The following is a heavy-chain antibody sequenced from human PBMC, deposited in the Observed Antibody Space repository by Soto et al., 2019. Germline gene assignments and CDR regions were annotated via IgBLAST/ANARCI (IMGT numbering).Heavy chain of an antibody. CDR1: GYTFTSYD. J-gene: IGHJ6*02. Sequence: ASVKVSCKASGYTFTSYDINWVRQATGQGLEWMGWMNPNSGNTGYAQKFQGRVTMTRNTSISTAYMELSSLRSEDTAVYYCARRGYSSSWYYYYYYGMDVWGQGTTVTDCS. V-gene: IGHV1-8*01. CDR2: MNPNSGNT. CDR3: ARRGYSSSWYYYYYYGMDV. D-gene: IGHD6-13*01.